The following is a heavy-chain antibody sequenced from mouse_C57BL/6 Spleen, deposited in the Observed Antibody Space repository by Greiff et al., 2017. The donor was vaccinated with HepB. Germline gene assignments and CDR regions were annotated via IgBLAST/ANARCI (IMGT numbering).Heavy chain of an antibody. V-gene: IGHV1-52*01. D-gene: IGHD2-5*01. CDR1: GYTFTSYW. CDR2: IDPSDSET. J-gene: IGHJ4*01. Sequence: QVQLQQPGAELVRPGSSVKLSCKASGYTFTSYWMHWVKQRPIQGLEWIGNIDPSDSETHYNQKFKDKATLTVDKSSSTAYMQLSSLTSEDSAVYYCARSLYSNYEGYAMDYWGQGTSVTVSS. CDR3: ARSLYSNYEGYAMDY.